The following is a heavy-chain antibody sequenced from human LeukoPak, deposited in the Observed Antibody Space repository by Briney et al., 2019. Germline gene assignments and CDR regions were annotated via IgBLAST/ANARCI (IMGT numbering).Heavy chain of an antibody. Sequence: SQTLSLTCAISGDSVSSNSAAWNWIRQSPSRGLEWLGRTYYRSKWYNDYAVSVKSRITINPDTSKNQFSLQLNSMTPEDTAVYYCARIIVGDAIYYYYGMDVWGQGTTVTVSS. V-gene: IGHV6-1*01. D-gene: IGHD1-26*01. CDR2: TYYRSKWYN. CDR1: GDSVSSNSAA. CDR3: ARIIVGDAIYYYYGMDV. J-gene: IGHJ6*02.